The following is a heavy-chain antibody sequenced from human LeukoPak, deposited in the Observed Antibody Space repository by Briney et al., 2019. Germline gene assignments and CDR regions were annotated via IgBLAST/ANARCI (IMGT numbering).Heavy chain of an antibody. V-gene: IGHV1-18*01. CDR1: GYXFTSYG. CDR3: ARGAYRYDFLFDH. Sequence: GASVTVSCKAAGYXFTSYGISWVRQAPGQGREWMGWISAYNGNTDYAQKLQGRVTMTTDTSTSTAYMELRSLRSDDTAVYYCARGAYRYDFLFDHWGQGTLVTVSS. J-gene: IGHJ4*02. D-gene: IGHD5-18*01. CDR2: ISAYNGNT.